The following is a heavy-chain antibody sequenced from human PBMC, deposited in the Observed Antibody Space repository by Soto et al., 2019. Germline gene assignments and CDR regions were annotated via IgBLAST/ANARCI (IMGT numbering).Heavy chain of an antibody. J-gene: IGHJ4*02. CDR2: ISDDGSST. D-gene: IGHD3-3*01. Sequence: QVQLVESGGGVVQPGRSLRLSCAASGFSFSTYSMHWVRQAPGKGLEWVAVISDDGSSTNYADSVKGRFTISRDNPKNALYLQMKSLRAEDTAVYYCAREVFVYCWSSFGTHPYYFDYWGQGTLVTVSS. V-gene: IGHV3-30-3*01. CDR1: GFSFSTYS. CDR3: AREVFVYCWSSFGTHPYYFDY.